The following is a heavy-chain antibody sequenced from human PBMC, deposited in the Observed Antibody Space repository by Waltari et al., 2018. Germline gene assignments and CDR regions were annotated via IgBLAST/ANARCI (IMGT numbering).Heavy chain of an antibody. CDR2: IYHSGNT. Sequence: QVQLQESGPGLVKPSETLSLTCTVSGYSISSAYYWGWIRQPPGKGLEWIGCIYHSGNTYSTPSLKSRVTIAVDTSKNQFSLKLSSVTAADTAVYYCARERGNYRGDFDYWGQGTLVTVSS. J-gene: IGHJ4*02. D-gene: IGHD1-26*01. V-gene: IGHV4-38-2*02. CDR1: GYSISSAYY. CDR3: ARERGNYRGDFDY.